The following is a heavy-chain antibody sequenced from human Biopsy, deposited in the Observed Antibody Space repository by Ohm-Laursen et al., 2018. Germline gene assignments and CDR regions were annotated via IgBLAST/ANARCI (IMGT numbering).Heavy chain of an antibody. J-gene: IGHJ6*02. CDR1: GYTFPSYG. Sequence: ASVKVSCKASGYTFPSYGISWLRQAPGQGLEWMGWISAYNGNRNYAQKFQGRVTMTTDTSTSTAYMELRSLRSDDTAVYFCAREEDNSGYDYYGMDVWGQGTTVTVSS. CDR2: ISAYNGNR. D-gene: IGHD3-22*01. V-gene: IGHV1-18*01. CDR3: AREEDNSGYDYYGMDV.